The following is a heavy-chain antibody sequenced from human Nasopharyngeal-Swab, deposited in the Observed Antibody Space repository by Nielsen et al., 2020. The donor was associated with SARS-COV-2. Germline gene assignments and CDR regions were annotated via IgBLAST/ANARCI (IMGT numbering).Heavy chain of an antibody. CDR2: INDRGSG. CDR3: ARGPDAYYYMDV. Sequence: SETLSLTCVVFGGTLNGFHWKWIRQTPGKGLEWIGEINDRGSGNYDPSLRSRVTISAGTFNIQFSLKLNSVTAADTAVYYCARGPDAYYYMDVWGEGTTVTVSS. V-gene: IGHV4-34*01. J-gene: IGHJ6*03. CDR1: GGTLNGFH. D-gene: IGHD1-14*01.